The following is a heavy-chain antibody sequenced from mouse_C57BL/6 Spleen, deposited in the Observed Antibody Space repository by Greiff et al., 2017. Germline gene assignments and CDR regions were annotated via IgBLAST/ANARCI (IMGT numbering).Heavy chain of an antibody. CDR3: TGEDFDV. V-gene: IGHV6-3*01. CDR1: GFTFSNYW. CDR2: IRLKSDNYAT. Sequence: EVKVEESGGGLVQPGGSMKLSCVASGFTFSNYWMNWVRQSPEKGLEWVAQIRLKSDNYATHYAESVKGRFTISRDDSKSSVYLQMNNLRAEDTGIYYCTGEDFDVWGTGTTVTVSS. J-gene: IGHJ1*03.